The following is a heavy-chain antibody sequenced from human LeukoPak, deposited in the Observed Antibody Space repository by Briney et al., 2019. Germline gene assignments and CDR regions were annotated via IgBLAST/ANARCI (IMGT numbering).Heavy chain of an antibody. CDR3: ARDLSGGDYTAFDV. Sequence: GGSLRLSCAASGFTFSSYWMSWVREAPGKGLEWIGRSRNRARGSTTEYAASVKGRFTISRDDSKNSLSLHMNSLNTEDTAVYYCARDLSGGDYTAFDVWGQGTMVTVSS. V-gene: IGHV3-72*01. J-gene: IGHJ3*01. D-gene: IGHD2-21*02. CDR2: SRNRARGSTT. CDR1: GFTFSSYW.